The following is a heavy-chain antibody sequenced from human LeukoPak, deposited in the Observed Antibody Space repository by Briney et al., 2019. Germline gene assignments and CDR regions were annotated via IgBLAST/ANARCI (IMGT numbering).Heavy chain of an antibody. CDR3: ARDPPKASGSYFIGGPDY. V-gene: IGHV3-33*01. CDR2: IWYDASKK. D-gene: IGHD3-10*01. J-gene: IGHJ4*02. CDR1: GFSFSTYG. Sequence: GGSLRLSCAASGFSFSTYGFHWVRQAPGKGLEWVAKIWYDASKKYFADSVKGRFTISRDNSKNTLYLEMNSLRAEDTAVYYCARDPPKASGSYFIGGPDYWGQGTLVTVSS.